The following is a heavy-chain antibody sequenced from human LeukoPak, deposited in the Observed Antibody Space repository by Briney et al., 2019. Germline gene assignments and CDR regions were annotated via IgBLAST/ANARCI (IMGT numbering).Heavy chain of an antibody. Sequence: ASVKVSCKASGYTFTCYYMHWVRQAPGQGLEWMGRINPNSGGTNYAQKFQGRVTMTRDTSISTAYMELSRLRSDDTAVYYCARLYYDCSGYYSDYWGQGTLVTVSS. CDR1: GYTFTCYY. V-gene: IGHV1-2*06. CDR2: INPNSGGT. J-gene: IGHJ4*02. D-gene: IGHD3-22*01. CDR3: ARLYYDCSGYYSDY.